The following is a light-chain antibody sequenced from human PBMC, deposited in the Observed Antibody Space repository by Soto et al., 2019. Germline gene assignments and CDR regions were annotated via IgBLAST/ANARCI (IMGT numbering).Light chain of an antibody. Sequence: DVVMTQSPLSLPVTLGQPASISCRSSQSLEYSDGNTYLNWFHQRPGQSPRRLIYKVSNRDSGVPDRFSGSGSGTDFTLKISRVEAEDVGIYYCMQNTQWPPRTFGQGTKVEIK. J-gene: IGKJ1*01. CDR2: KVS. CDR3: MQNTQWPPRT. V-gene: IGKV2-30*01. CDR1: QSLEYSDGNTY.